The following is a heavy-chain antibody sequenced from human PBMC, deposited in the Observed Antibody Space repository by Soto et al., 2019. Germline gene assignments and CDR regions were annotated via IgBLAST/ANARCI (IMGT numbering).Heavy chain of an antibody. D-gene: IGHD3-10*01. CDR2: LYYSGST. V-gene: IGHV4-30-4*01. CDR3: ARSYYDSASFARFEP. Sequence: SETLSLTCSVSGGSISSGDYYWRWIRQPPGKGLEWIGYLYYSGSTYYNPSLKSRVTISVDTSKNQFSIKLSSVPAAYTAAYYCARSYYDSASFARFEPWGQGTLVTVSS. J-gene: IGHJ5*02. CDR1: GGSISSGDYY.